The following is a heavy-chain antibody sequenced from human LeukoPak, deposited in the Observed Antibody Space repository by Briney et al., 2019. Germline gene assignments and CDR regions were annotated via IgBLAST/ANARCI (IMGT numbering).Heavy chain of an antibody. Sequence: PSETLSLTCTVSGGSISGYYWSWIRQPPGKGLEWIGYIYYTGSTNYNPSLKSRVSISVDASKNQFSLKLSSVTAADTAVYYCARARYSSSHNWFDPWGQGTLVTVSS. CDR1: GGSISGYY. J-gene: IGHJ5*02. CDR3: ARARYSSSHNWFDP. D-gene: IGHD6-13*01. V-gene: IGHV4-59*12. CDR2: IYYTGST.